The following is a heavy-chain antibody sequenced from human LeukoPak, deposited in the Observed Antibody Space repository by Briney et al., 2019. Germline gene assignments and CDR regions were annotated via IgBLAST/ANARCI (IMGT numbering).Heavy chain of an antibody. J-gene: IGHJ5*02. CDR3: AREERITMVPSA. V-gene: IGHV1-8*01. CDR1: GYTFTSYD. CDR2: MNPNSGNT. D-gene: IGHD3-10*01. Sequence: ASVKVSCKASGYTFTSYDINWVRQATGQGLEWMGWMNPNSGNTGYAQKFQGRVTMTRNTSISTAYMELSSLRSEDTAVYYCAREERITMVPSAWGQGTLVTVSS.